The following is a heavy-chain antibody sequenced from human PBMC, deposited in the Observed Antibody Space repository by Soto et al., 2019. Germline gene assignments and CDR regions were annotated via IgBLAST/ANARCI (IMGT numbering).Heavy chain of an antibody. J-gene: IGHJ4*02. D-gene: IGHD6-13*01. Sequence: EASVKVSCKVSGYTLTELSMHWVRQAPGKGLEWMGGFDPEDGETIYAQKFQGRVTMTEDTSTDTAYMELSSLRSEDTAVYYCATGIAAAVSTTPDWGQGTLVTVSS. V-gene: IGHV1-24*01. CDR2: FDPEDGET. CDR3: ATGIAAAVSTTPD. CDR1: GYTLTELS.